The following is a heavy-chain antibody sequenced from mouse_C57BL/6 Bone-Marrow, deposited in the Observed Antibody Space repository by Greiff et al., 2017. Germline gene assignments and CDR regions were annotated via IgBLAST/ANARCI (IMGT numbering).Heavy chain of an antibody. D-gene: IGHD2-4*01. J-gene: IGHJ4*01. V-gene: IGHV7-1*01. CDR1: GFTFSDFY. CDR2: SRNKANDYTT. CDR3: ARDPYDYERNYAMDY. Sequence: EVKLMESGGGLVQSGRSLRLSCATSGFTFSDFYMEWVRQAPGKGLEWIAASRNKANDYTTEYSASVKGRFIVSRDTSQSILYLQMNALRAEDTAIYYCARDPYDYERNYAMDYWGQGTSVTVSS.